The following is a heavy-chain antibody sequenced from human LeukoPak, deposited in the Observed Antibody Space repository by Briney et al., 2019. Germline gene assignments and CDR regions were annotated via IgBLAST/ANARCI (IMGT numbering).Heavy chain of an antibody. CDR2: ISYDGSNK. V-gene: IGHV3-30*04. D-gene: IGHD5-18*01. CDR3: ARERGYSSSLDY. CDR1: GFTFSSYA. J-gene: IGHJ4*02. Sequence: GGSLRLSCAASGFTFSSYAMHWVSQAPGKGLEWVAVISYDGSNKYYADSVKGRFTISRDNAKNTLYLQMNSLRAEDTAVYYCARERGYSSSLDYWGQGTLVTVSS.